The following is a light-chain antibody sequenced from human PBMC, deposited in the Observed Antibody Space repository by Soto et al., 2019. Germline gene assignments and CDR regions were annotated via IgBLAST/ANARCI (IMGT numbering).Light chain of an antibody. V-gene: IGKV1-33*01. J-gene: IGKJ5*01. CDR2: DAS. CDR3: QQYYNVPIT. CDR1: QGISSY. Sequence: IKFTQSPSSLSASVGDRVTITCRASQGISSYLAWYQQRPGKAPKLLILDASSLDTGVPSRFSGSGSGTDFTFTISSLQSEDIATYYCQQYYNVPITFGQGTRLGI.